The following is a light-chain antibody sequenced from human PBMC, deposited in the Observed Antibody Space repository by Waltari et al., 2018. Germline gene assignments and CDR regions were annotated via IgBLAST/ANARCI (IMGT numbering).Light chain of an antibody. CDR1: QNIRTY. CDR2: GAS. Sequence: DIQMTQSPSSLSASVGDRVTLTCRASQNIRTYLHWHQQQSGKAPKLLIYGASTLQSGVPSRFSGSASGTYFTLTINSLQPEDFATDFCQQSYDAPPTFGQGTRVDIK. CDR3: QQSYDAPPT. V-gene: IGKV1-39*01. J-gene: IGKJ2*01.